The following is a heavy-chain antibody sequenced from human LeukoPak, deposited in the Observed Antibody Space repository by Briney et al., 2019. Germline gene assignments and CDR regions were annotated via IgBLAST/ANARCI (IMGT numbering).Heavy chain of an antibody. J-gene: IGHJ4*02. Sequence: PGGSLRLSCAASGFTFSDYAMSWVRQAPGKGLEWVSAISSSGDSTYYADSVKGRFTISRDISKNTLNLQMNGLRAEDTAIYYCAKDYLPPKDYWGQGTLVTVSS. CDR2: ISSSGDST. V-gene: IGHV3-23*01. CDR1: GFTFSDYA. CDR3: AKDYLPPKDY.